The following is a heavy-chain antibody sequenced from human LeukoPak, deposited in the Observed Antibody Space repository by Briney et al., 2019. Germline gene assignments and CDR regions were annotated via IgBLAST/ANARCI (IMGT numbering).Heavy chain of an antibody. CDR3: ARELTNRITVAGRYYFDL. Sequence: SETLSLTCTVSGASIGSYYWSWIRQPPGKGLEWIGYIFYSGSTNYIPSLKSRVTISVETSKNQFSLKLTSVTAADTAVYYCARELTNRITVAGRYYFDLWGRGTPVTVSS. J-gene: IGHJ2*01. D-gene: IGHD6-19*01. CDR2: IFYSGST. CDR1: GASIGSYY. V-gene: IGHV4-59*01.